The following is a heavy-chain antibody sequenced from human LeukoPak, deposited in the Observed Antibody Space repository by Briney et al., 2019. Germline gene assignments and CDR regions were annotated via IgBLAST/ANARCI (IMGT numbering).Heavy chain of an antibody. D-gene: IGHD2-8*01. CDR2: IIPIFGTA. CDR3: ARGSGYCTNGVCSVDDI. V-gene: IGHV1-69*05. J-gene: IGHJ3*02. Sequence: SVKVSCKASGGTFRSYAISWVRQAPGQRLEWMGRIIPIFGTANYAQKFQGRVTITTDESTSTAYMELSSLRSEDTAVYYCARGSGYCTNGVCSVDDIWGQGTMVTVSS. CDR1: GGTFRSYA.